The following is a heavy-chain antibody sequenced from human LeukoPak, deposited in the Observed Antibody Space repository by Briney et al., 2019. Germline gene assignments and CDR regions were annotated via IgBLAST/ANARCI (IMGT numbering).Heavy chain of an antibody. CDR1: GFTFSSYW. CDR3: ARTPYYSNYGTLDY. CDR2: ISSSSSYT. V-gene: IGHV3-21*05. J-gene: IGHJ4*02. Sequence: PGGSLRLSCADSGFTFSSYWMHWVRQAPGKGLEWVTYISSSSSYTNYADSVKGRFTISRDNAKNSLYLQMNSLRAEDTAVYYCARTPYYSNYGTLDYWGQGTLVTVSS. D-gene: IGHD4-11*01.